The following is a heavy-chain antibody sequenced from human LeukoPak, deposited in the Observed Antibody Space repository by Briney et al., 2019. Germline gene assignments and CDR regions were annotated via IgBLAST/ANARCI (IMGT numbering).Heavy chain of an antibody. CDR3: AKTHYYDSSSFDP. CDR2: LSGSGGST. Sequence: GGSLRLSCAASGFXFSSYAISWVRQAPGKGLEWVSGLSGSGGSTYCADSVKGRFTISRDNSKNTLYLQMNSLRAEDTAVYYCAKTHYYDSSSFDPWGQGTLVTVSS. D-gene: IGHD3-22*01. CDR1: GFXFSSYA. J-gene: IGHJ5*02. V-gene: IGHV3-23*01.